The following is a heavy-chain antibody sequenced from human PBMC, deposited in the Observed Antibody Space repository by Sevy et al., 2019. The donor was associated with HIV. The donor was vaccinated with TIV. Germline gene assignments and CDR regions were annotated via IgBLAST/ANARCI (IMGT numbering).Heavy chain of an antibody. CDR2: IGSVGET. V-gene: IGHV3-13*01. D-gene: IGHD5-12*01. Sequence: GGSQRLSCAASGFTFSSYDMHWVRHSTGKGLEWVSVIGSVGETRYADSVKGRFTISRENTKNSLYLQMNSLRAGDTAVYYCARGGSDALDFWGQGTMVTVSS. CDR3: ARGGSDALDF. J-gene: IGHJ3*01. CDR1: GFTFSSYD.